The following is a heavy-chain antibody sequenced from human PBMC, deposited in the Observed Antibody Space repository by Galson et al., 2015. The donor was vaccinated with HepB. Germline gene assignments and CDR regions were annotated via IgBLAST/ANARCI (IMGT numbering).Heavy chain of an antibody. CDR3: VKEASYYDFWSGYVNFDY. D-gene: IGHD3-3*01. J-gene: IGHJ4*02. CDR2: ISSNGGST. V-gene: IGHV3-64D*06. CDR1: GFTFSSYA. Sequence: SLRLSCAASGFTFSSYAIHWVRQAPGKGLEYVSAISSNGGSTYYADSVKGRFTISRDNSKNTLYLQMSSLRPEDTAVYYCVKEASYYDFWSGYVNFDYWGQGTLVTVSS.